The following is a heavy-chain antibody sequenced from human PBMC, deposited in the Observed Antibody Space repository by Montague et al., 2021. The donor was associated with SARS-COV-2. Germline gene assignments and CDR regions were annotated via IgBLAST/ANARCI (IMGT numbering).Heavy chain of an antibody. Sequence: SIADSKKNGSTYYNPSLKSRVTISVDTSKNQFSLKLSSVTSADTAVYYCARFPYYYDNWFDPGGQGTLV. D-gene: IGHD3-22*01. CDR2: SKKNGST. CDR3: ARFPYYYDNWFDP. J-gene: IGHJ5*02. V-gene: IGHV4-30-2*05.